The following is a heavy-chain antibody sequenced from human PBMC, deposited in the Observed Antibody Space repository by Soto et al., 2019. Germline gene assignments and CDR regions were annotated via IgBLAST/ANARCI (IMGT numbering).Heavy chain of an antibody. CDR1: GGSISSSSYY. V-gene: IGHV4-39*01. Sequence: QLQLQESGPGLVKPSETLSLTCTASGGSISSSSYYWGWIRQPPGKGLEWIGSIYYSGSTYYNPSLKSRVTISVDPSKNQFSLKLSSVTAADTAVYYCASPVGYCSSTSCSTTYFDYWGQGTLVTVSS. J-gene: IGHJ4*02. D-gene: IGHD2-2*01. CDR2: IYYSGST. CDR3: ASPVGYCSSTSCSTTYFDY.